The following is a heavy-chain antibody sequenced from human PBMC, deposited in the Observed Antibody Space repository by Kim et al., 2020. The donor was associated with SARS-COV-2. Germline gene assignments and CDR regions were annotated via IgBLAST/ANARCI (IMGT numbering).Heavy chain of an antibody. CDR1: GGSFSGYY. Sequence: SETLSLTCAVYGGSFSGYYWSWIRQPPGKGLEWIGEINHSGSTNYNPSLKSRVTISVDTSKNQFSLKLSSVTAADTAVYYCARGLRYCSGGSCYSGFWFDPWGQGTLVTVSS. CDR2: INHSGST. D-gene: IGHD2-15*01. J-gene: IGHJ5*02. V-gene: IGHV4-34*01. CDR3: ARGLRYCSGGSCYSGFWFDP.